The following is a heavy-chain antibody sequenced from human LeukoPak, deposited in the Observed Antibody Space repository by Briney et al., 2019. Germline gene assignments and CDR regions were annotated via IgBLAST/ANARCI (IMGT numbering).Heavy chain of an antibody. V-gene: IGHV1-2*02. D-gene: IGHD1-1*01. CDR1: GYTITGYY. CDR3: GRDRHWNRGNFDY. Sequence: GASVKVSCKAFGYTITGYYIHWVRQAPGQGLEWMGWINPNNGGTNSAQKFQDRVTMTRDTSIGTAYMELNRLTYDDTAVYYCGRDRHWNRGNFDYWGQGTLVTVSS. J-gene: IGHJ4*02. CDR2: INPNNGGT.